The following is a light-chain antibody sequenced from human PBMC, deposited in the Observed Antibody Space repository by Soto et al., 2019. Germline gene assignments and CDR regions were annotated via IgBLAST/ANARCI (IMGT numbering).Light chain of an antibody. J-gene: IGKJ2*01. CDR1: QSISNW. Sequence: DIQMTQSPSTLSSSVGDRVTITCRASQSISNWLSWYQQKQAKAPNLLIYAASSVQGGVATRFSGGGSGTEFTLTITSLQADDFATYYCQQYDIHSTFGQGTKLEIK. CDR3: QQYDIHST. CDR2: AAS. V-gene: IGKV1-5*01.